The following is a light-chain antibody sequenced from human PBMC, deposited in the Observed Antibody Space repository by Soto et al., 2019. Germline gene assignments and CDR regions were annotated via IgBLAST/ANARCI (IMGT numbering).Light chain of an antibody. Sequence: QSVLTQPPSVSGAPGQRVTISCTGSSSNIGAGHDVHWFQQLPGTAPKLLIYGNSDRPSGVPDRFSGSKSGTSASLAITGLQAEDEADYYFQSFDNSLSGFWVFGGGTKLTVL. J-gene: IGLJ3*02. CDR3: QSFDNSLSGFWV. CDR1: SSNIGAGHD. CDR2: GNS. V-gene: IGLV1-40*01.